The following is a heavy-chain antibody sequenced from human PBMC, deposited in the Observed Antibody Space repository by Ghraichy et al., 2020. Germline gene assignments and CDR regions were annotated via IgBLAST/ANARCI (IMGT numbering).Heavy chain of an antibody. Sequence: SETLSLTCTVSGYSISSGYYWGWIRQPPGKGLEWIGSIYHSGSTYYNPSLKSRVTISVDTSKNQFSLKLRSVTAADTAVYYCARDLPSGSYSTNWFDPWGQGTLVTVSS. CDR2: IYHSGST. CDR3: ARDLPSGSYSTNWFDP. V-gene: IGHV4-38-2*02. J-gene: IGHJ5*02. CDR1: GYSISSGYY. D-gene: IGHD1-26*01.